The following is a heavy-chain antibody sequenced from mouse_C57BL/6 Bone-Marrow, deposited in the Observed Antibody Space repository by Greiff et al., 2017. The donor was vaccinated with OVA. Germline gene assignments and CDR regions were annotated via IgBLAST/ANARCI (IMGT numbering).Heavy chain of an antibody. CDR1: GFTFSSYG. J-gene: IGHJ3*01. D-gene: IGHD1-1*01. CDR3: ASGGSSYWFAY. V-gene: IGHV5-6*01. Sequence: DVQLVESGGDLVKPGGSLKLSCAASGFTFSSYGMSWVRQTPDKRLEWVATISSGGSYTYYPDSVKGRFTISRDNAKNTLYLQMSSLKSEDTAMNYCASGGSSYWFAYWGQGTLVTVSA. CDR2: ISSGGSYT.